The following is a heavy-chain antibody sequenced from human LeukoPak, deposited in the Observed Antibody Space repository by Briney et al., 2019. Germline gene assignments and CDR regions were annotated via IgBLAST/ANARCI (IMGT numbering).Heavy chain of an antibody. J-gene: IGHJ4*02. CDR3: AKYRHWNGGYDY. CDR2: ISGSGGST. D-gene: IGHD1-1*01. V-gene: IGHV3-23*01. CDR1: GFTFNSYA. Sequence: GVSLRLSCAASGFTFNSYARSWVRQAPGKGLEWVSAISGSGGSTYYADSVKGRFTISRDNSKNTLYLQMNSLRAEDTAVYYCAKYRHWNGGYDYWGQGTLVTVSS.